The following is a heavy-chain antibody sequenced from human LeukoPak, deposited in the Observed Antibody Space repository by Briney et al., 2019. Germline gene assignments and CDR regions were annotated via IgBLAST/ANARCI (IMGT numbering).Heavy chain of an antibody. Sequence: SETLSLTCAVNGGSFSGYSWSWIRQPPGKGLEWIGEVNHSGSTKYNPSLKSRVTISVDTSKKQLSLELSSMTAADTAVYYCARGYCSSTSCYGAAFDIWGQGTMVTVSS. CDR3: ARGYCSSTSCYGAAFDI. CDR1: GGSFSGYS. CDR2: VNHSGST. J-gene: IGHJ3*02. D-gene: IGHD2-2*01. V-gene: IGHV4-34*01.